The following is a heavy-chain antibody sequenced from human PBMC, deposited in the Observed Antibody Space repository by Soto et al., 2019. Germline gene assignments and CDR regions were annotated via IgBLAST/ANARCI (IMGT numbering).Heavy chain of an antibody. Sequence: GASGKVSCKASGYTFTSYGISWVRQAPGQGLEWMGWISAYNGNTNYAQKLQGRVTMTTDTSTSTAYMELRSLRSDDTAVYYCARDRVLLWFGVRRAPLALFGFWGQGTLVTVSS. D-gene: IGHD3-10*01. CDR1: GYTFTSYG. CDR3: ARDRVLLWFGVRRAPLALFGF. J-gene: IGHJ1*01. V-gene: IGHV1-18*01. CDR2: ISAYNGNT.